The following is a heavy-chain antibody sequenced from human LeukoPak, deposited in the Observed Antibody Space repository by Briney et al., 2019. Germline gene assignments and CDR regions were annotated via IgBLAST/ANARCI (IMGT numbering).Heavy chain of an antibody. J-gene: IGHJ2*01. V-gene: IGHV1-69*01. CDR1: GGTFSSYA. Sequence: GASVKVSCKASGGTFSSYAISWVRQAPGQGLEWMGGIIPIFGTANYAQKFQGRVTITADESTSTAYMELSNLRSEDTAVYYCARVSRQWLAVGHWYFDLWGRGTLVTVSS. CDR3: ARVSRQWLAVGHWYFDL. CDR2: IIPIFGTA. D-gene: IGHD6-19*01.